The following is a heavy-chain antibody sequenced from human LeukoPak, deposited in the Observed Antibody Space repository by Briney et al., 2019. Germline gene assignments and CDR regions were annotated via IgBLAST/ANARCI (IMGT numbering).Heavy chain of an antibody. Sequence: SETLSLTCTVSAGSISSQFWSWIRQPPGKGLEWIGNIYNSGTTNYNPSLESRVTISVDTSKNQLSLQLTSVTAADTAVYYCTKATQWLAFDYWGRGTLVTVSS. CDR1: AGSISSQF. CDR2: IYNSGTT. J-gene: IGHJ4*02. V-gene: IGHV4-59*11. CDR3: TKATQWLAFDY. D-gene: IGHD6-19*01.